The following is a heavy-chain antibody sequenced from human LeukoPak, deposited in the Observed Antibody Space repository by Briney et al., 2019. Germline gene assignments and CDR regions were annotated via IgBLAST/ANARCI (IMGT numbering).Heavy chain of an antibody. CDR3: ARGLRWDLTISGTSTFDY. D-gene: IGHD1-26*01. J-gene: IGHJ4*02. Sequence: SETLSLTCTVSGVSIRSSSFYWGWILQPPGKGLEWIGSIYYSGSTYYRPSLKSRVTMSVDTSKNQFSLRLSSVTAADTAVYYCARGLRWDLTISGTSTFDYWGQGSLVTVSS. V-gene: IGHV4-39*01. CDR2: IYYSGST. CDR1: GVSIRSSSFY.